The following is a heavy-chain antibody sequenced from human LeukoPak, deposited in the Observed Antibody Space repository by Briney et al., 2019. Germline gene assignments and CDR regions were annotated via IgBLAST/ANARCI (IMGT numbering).Heavy chain of an antibody. Sequence: SETLSLTCAVYGGSFSGYYWSWIRQPPGKGLEWIGEINHSGSTNYNPSLKSRVTISVDTSKNQFSLKLSSVTAADTAVYYCARDPYYGSGSYSDYWGQGTLVTVSS. CDR1: GGSFSGYY. J-gene: IGHJ4*02. CDR3: ARDPYYGSGSYSDY. V-gene: IGHV4-34*01. D-gene: IGHD3-10*01. CDR2: INHSGST.